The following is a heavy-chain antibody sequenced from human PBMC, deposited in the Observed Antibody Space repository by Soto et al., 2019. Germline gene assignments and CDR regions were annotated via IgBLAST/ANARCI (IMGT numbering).Heavy chain of an antibody. Sequence: SETLSLTCTVSGGSISSYYWSWIRQPPGKGLEWIGYIYYSGSTNYNPSLKSRVTISVDTSKNQFSLKLSSVTAADTAVYYCASREATFGEFTYWGQGTLVTVSS. J-gene: IGHJ4*02. CDR1: GGSISSYY. CDR2: IYYSGST. CDR3: ASREATFGEFTY. V-gene: IGHV4-59*01. D-gene: IGHD3-10*01.